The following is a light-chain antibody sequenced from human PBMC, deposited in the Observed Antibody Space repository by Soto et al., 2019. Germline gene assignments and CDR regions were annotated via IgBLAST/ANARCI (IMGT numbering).Light chain of an antibody. CDR1: NIGSKS. Sequence: SYELTQPPSVSVAPGKTARITCGGNNIGSKSVHWYQQKPGQAPVLVIYYDSDRPSGIPERFSGSNSGNTATLTISRVEAGEEADYYCQVWDGSSAAWVFGRGTKLTVL. V-gene: IGLV3-21*04. CDR2: YDS. CDR3: QVWDGSSAAWV. J-gene: IGLJ3*02.